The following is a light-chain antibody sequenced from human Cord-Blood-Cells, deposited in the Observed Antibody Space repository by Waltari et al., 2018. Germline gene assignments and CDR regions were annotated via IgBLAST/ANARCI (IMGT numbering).Light chain of an antibody. CDR2: DAS. J-gene: IGKJ5*01. V-gene: IGKV3-11*01. Sequence: EIVLTQSPATLSLSPGERATLSCRASQRVSSYLAWYQQKPGQAPRLLIDDASNRATGIPARFSGSGSGTDFTLTISSLEPEDFAVYYCQQRSNWPPTFGQGTRLEIK. CDR1: QRVSSY. CDR3: QQRSNWPPT.